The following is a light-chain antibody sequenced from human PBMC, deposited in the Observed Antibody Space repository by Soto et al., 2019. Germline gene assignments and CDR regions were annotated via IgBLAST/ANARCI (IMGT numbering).Light chain of an antibody. Sequence: SYELTQPPSVSVAPGQTARITCGGNNTGSKSVHWYQQKPGPATVLVVYDDSDRPSGSPERCSGSNSGNTATPTISRVEAGDDADYYCQVGYSSSVHLWVFGGGTKLTVL. V-gene: IGLV3-21*02. CDR1: NTGSKS. CDR3: QVGYSSSVHLWV. J-gene: IGLJ3*02. CDR2: DDS.